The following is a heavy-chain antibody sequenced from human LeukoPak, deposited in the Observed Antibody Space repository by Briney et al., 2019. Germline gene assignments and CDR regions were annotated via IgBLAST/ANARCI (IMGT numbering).Heavy chain of an antibody. J-gene: IGHJ5*02. CDR3: ARENGIAVAGNNWFDP. V-gene: IGHV1-2*02. CDR1: GFTFTAYH. Sequence: VASVKVSCKASGFTFTAYHMHWVRQAPGQGLEWMGWINPNSGGTNYAQKFQGRVTMTRDTSISTAHMELSRLRSDDTAVYYCARENGIAVAGNNWFDPWGQGTLVTVSS. D-gene: IGHD6-19*01. CDR2: INPNSGGT.